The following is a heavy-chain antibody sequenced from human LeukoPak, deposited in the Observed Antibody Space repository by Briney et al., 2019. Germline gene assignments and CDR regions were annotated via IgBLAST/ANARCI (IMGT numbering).Heavy chain of an antibody. CDR2: ISSSGSTI. CDR3: ARDLDYYDSSGYYY. J-gene: IGHJ4*02. Sequence: GGSLRLSCAASGFTFSDYYMSWIRQAPGKGLEWVSYISSSGSTIYYAGSVKGRFTISRDNAKNSLYLQMNSLRAEDTAVYYCARDLDYYDSSGYYYWGQGTLVTVSS. CDR1: GFTFSDYY. V-gene: IGHV3-11*01. D-gene: IGHD3-22*01.